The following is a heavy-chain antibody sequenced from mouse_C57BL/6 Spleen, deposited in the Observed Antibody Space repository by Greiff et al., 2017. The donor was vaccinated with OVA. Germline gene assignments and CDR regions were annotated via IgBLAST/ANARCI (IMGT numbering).Heavy chain of an antibody. CDR2: ISSGSSTI. CDR1: GFTFSDYG. J-gene: IGHJ3*01. CDR3: ARGDYDGTWFAY. D-gene: IGHD2-4*01. Sequence: VQVVESGGGLVKPGGSLKLSCAASGFTFSDYGMHWVRQAPEKGLEWVAYISSGSSTIYYADTVKGRFTISRDNDKHTLVLQMTSLRSEDTAMYYCARGDYDGTWFAYWGQGTLVTVSA. V-gene: IGHV5-17*01.